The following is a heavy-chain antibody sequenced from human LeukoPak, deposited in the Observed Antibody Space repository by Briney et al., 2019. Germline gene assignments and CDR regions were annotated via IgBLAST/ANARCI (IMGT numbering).Heavy chain of an antibody. CDR3: ARYKVGYFDY. V-gene: IGHV4-31*03. Sequence: SETLSLTCTISGSSISIGGYYWSWIRQHPGKALEWIGYVYYSGSTYYNPSLKSRVTMSVDTSKNQFSLKLSSVTAADTAVYYCARYKVGYFDYWGQGTRVTVSS. J-gene: IGHJ4*02. CDR1: GSSISIGGYY. CDR2: VYYSGST. D-gene: IGHD1-1*01.